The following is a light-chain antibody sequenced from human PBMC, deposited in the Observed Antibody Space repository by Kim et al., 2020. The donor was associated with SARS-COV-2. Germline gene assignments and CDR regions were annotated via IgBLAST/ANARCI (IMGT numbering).Light chain of an antibody. CDR1: QSGSSSY. J-gene: IGKJ2*01. V-gene: IGKV3-20*01. CDR2: GAS. Sequence: PGERATLACRASQSGSSSYLAWYQQKPGQAPRLLIYGASSRATGIPDRFSGSGSGTDFTLTISRLEPEDFAVYYCQQYGSSPPAYTFGQGTKLEI. CDR3: QQYGSSPPAYT.